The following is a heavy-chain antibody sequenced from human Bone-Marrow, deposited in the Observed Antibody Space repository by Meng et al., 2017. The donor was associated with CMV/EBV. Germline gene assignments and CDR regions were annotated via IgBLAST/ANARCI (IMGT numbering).Heavy chain of an antibody. CDR2: IKQDGSEE. V-gene: IGHV3-7*01. CDR1: GVTFTSDV. Sequence: GESLKISCAVSGVTFTSDVINWVRQAPGKGLEWVANIKQDGSEEYYVDSVKGRFTISRDNAKNSLYLQMNSLRAEDTAVYYCARLVQYYDFWSGISAEYYFDYWGQGTRVTGSS. CDR3: ARLVQYYDFWSGISAEYYFDY. J-gene: IGHJ4*02. D-gene: IGHD3-3*01.